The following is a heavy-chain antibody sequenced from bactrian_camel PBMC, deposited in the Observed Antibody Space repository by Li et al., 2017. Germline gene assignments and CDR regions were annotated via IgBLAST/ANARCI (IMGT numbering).Heavy chain of an antibody. J-gene: IGHJ4*01. V-gene: IGHV3S53*01. CDR1: GLVYPFWS. D-gene: IGHD3*01. CDR2: IARDVSI. CDR3: AAAKGLPDLLRGGYLSARSYNY. Sequence: VQLVESGGGSVQAGGSLTLSCAASGLVYPFWSMAWFRQVPGKEREMVSYIARDVSITTADAVKGRFTISQAALKGSMYLEMDALKPEDTAVYYCAAAKGLPDLLRGGYLSARSYNYWGRGTQVTVS.